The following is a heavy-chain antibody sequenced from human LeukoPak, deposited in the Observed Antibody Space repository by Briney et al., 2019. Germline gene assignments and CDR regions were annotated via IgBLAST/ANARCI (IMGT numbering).Heavy chain of an antibody. CDR1: GFTFSSYA. CDR3: AKVSMGWPDAFDI. D-gene: IGHD2/OR15-2a*01. V-gene: IGHV3-23*01. CDR2: ISGSGGST. J-gene: IGHJ3*02. Sequence: GGSLRLFCAASGFTFSSYAMSWVRQAPEKGLEWVSAISGSGGSTYYADSVKGRFTISRDNSKNTLYLQLNSLRAEDTAVYYCAKVSMGWPDAFDIWGQGTMVTVSS.